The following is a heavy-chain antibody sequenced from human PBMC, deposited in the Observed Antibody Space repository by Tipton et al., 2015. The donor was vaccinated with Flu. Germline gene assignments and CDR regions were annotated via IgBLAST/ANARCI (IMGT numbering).Heavy chain of an antibody. D-gene: IGHD2-15*01. CDR2: IHYSGNT. CDR1: GGSISSGGYY. V-gene: IGHV4-31*03. CDR3: AREECSGGSCYWFDP. J-gene: IGHJ5*02. Sequence: TLSLTCTVSGGSISSGGYYWSWVRQYPGKGLERIGYIHYSGNTYYNPSLKNRLIMSVDTSKNHFSLKLSSVTAADTAVYYCAREECSGGSCYWFDPWGQGTLVTVSS.